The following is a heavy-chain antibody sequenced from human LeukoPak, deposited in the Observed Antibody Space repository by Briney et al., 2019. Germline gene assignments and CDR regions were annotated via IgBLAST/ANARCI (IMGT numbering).Heavy chain of an antibody. D-gene: IGHD3-3*01. Sequence: SETLSLTCAVYGGSFSGYYWSWICQPPGKGLEWIGEINHSGSTNYNPSLKSRVTISVDTSKNQFSLKLSSVTAADTAVYYCARGGYDFWSGPTDYWGQGTLVTVSS. CDR2: INHSGST. J-gene: IGHJ4*02. CDR1: GGSFSGYY. CDR3: ARGGYDFWSGPTDY. V-gene: IGHV4-34*01.